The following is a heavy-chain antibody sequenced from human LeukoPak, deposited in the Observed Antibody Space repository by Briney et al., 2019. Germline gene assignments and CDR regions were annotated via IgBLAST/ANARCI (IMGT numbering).Heavy chain of an antibody. V-gene: IGHV4-59*08. CDR2: ISYSGST. Sequence: PSETLSLTCTASGASISSDYWSWIRQPPGKGRELIGFISYSGSTTYNPSLKSRVTISVDTSRSQFSLKLTSVTAADTAVYYCARLGSNNGWYWHFDVWGRGTLVTVSS. J-gene: IGHJ2*01. D-gene: IGHD2-8*01. CDR1: GASISSDY. CDR3: ARLGSNNGWYWHFDV.